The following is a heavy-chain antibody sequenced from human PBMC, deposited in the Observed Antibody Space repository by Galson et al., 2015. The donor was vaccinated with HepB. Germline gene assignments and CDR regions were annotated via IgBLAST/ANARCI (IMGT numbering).Heavy chain of an antibody. Sequence: SLRLSCAASGFTFSDHHMDWVRQAPGEGLEWVGRTRNKAESYITEYAASVKGRFTISRDDSKDSLYLQMNSLKTEDTAVYYCARSRTNPFVLFDYWGQGTLVTVSS. D-gene: IGHD1-7*01. CDR1: GFTFSDHH. J-gene: IGHJ4*02. V-gene: IGHV3-72*01. CDR3: ARSRTNPFVLFDY. CDR2: TRNKAESYIT.